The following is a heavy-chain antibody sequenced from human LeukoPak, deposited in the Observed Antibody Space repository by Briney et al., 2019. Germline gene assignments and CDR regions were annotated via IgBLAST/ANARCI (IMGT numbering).Heavy chain of an antibody. CDR2: ISSSGTTI. V-gene: IGHV3-11*01. Sequence: AGGSLRLSCAVSAFTFSDYYMSWIRQAPGQGLEWVSSISSSGTTIYYEDYVRGRFTISRDNTKNSLYLQMNRLRAEDTAVYYCARDRQSRYGMDFWGQGTTVTVSS. J-gene: IGHJ6*02. CDR3: ARDRQSRYGMDF. CDR1: AFTFSDYY.